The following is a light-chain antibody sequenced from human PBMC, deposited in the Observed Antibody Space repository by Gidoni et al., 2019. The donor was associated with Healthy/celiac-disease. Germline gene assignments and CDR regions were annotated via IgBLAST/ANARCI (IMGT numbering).Light chain of an antibody. CDR3: QLSYSART. V-gene: IGKV1-39*01. CDR2: AAS. Sequence: DIQMTQPPPSLSAPVGDRVTTPCPASQSISSCLHWYQQKPGKAPKLLIYAASSLQNGVPSRVSGSGSGTDYTLAVGCRQPEDYATYYCQLSYSARTFXXXTKVEIK. J-gene: IGKJ1*01. CDR1: QSISSC.